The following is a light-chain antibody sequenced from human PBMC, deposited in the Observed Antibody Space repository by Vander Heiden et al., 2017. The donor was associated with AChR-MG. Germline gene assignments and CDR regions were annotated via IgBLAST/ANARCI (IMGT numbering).Light chain of an antibody. V-gene: IGKV2-28*01. CDR1: QSLLYSNGYNY. CDR3: RQTLQAPLT. CDR2: LGS. J-gene: IGKJ2*01. Sequence: DFVMTQSPLSLPVTPGESATISCRCSQSLLYSNGYNYLDWYLQKPGQSPQILIYLGSNRAPGVPDRFSGSGSGTDFTFKISRVEAEDVGVYYCRQTLQAPLTFGQGTKLEI.